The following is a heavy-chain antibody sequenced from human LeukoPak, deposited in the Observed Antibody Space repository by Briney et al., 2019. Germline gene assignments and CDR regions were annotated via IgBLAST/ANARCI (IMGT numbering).Heavy chain of an antibody. D-gene: IGHD2-2*01. V-gene: IGHV3-33*01. CDR2: IWYDGSNK. CDR1: GFTFSSYG. Sequence: GRSLRLSCAASGFTFSSYGMHWVRQAPGKGLEGVAVIWYDGSNKYYADSVKGRFTISRDNSKNTLYLQMNSLRAEDTAVYYCASETCSTSCFLDYWGQGTLVTVSS. CDR3: ASETCSTSCFLDY. J-gene: IGHJ4*02.